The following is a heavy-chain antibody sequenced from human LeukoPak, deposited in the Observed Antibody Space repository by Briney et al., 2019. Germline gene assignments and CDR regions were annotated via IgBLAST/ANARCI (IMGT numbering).Heavy chain of an antibody. CDR1: GYSISSGYY. CDR3: ARRLIVVVPAARRDNWFDP. V-gene: IGHV4-38-2*01. CDR2: IYHSGST. Sequence: KPSETLSLTCAVSGYSISSGYYWGWIRQPPGKGLDWIGCIYHSGSTYYNPSLKCRVTISVGTSKNQFSLKLSSVTAADTAVYYCARRLIVVVPAARRDNWFDPWGQGTLVTVSS. D-gene: IGHD2-2*01. J-gene: IGHJ5*02.